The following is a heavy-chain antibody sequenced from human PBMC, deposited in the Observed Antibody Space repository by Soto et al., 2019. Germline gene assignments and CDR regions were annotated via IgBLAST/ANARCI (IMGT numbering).Heavy chain of an antibody. Sequence: QVQLQESGPGLVKPAQTLSLTCTVSGGSISSGNYYWGWIRQPPGQGLEWIGFISYSGSTYYDLPLESRVTISVDTSKTQPSLNLSLVTAADTAVYYCATTGTPATGLYYLDYWGQGTLVTVSS. J-gene: IGHJ4*02. CDR1: GGSISSGNYY. CDR2: ISYSGST. V-gene: IGHV4-30-4*01. D-gene: IGHD2-15*01. CDR3: ATTGTPATGLYYLDY.